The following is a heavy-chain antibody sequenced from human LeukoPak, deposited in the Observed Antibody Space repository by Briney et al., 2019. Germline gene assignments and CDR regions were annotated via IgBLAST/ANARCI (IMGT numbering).Heavy chain of an antibody. CDR2: IYHSGST. Sequence: PSETLSLTCTVSGYSISSGYYWGWIRQPPGKGLAWIGSIYHSGSTYYNPSLKSRVTISVDTSKNQFSLKLSSVTAADTAVYYCARRPTYYYDSSGYLNDAFDIWGQGTMVTVSS. D-gene: IGHD3-22*01. CDR3: ARRPTYYYDSSGYLNDAFDI. J-gene: IGHJ3*02. CDR1: GYSISSGYY. V-gene: IGHV4-38-2*02.